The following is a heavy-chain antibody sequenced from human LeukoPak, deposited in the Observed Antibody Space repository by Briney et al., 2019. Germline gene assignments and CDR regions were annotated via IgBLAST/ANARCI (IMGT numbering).Heavy chain of an antibody. CDR3: ARADYYDSSGPTFPFDY. CDR1: GFTFSSYA. CDR2: ISSNGGST. V-gene: IGHV3-64*01. Sequence: GGSLRLSCAASGFTFSSYAMHWVRQAPGKGLEYVSAISSNGGSTYYANSVKGRFTISRNNSKNTLYLQMGSLRAEDMAVYYCARADYYDSSGPTFPFDYWGQGTLVTVSS. D-gene: IGHD3-22*01. J-gene: IGHJ4*02.